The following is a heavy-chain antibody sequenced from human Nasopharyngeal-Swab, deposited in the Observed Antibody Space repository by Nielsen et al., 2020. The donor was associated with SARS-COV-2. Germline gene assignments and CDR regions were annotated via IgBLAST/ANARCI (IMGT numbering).Heavy chain of an antibody. CDR1: GFTFKSYA. V-gene: IGHV3-23*01. D-gene: IGHD3-22*01. CDR2: ISGSGATT. Sequence: GESLKISCAASGFTFKSYAMSWVRQAPGKGLEWVSVISGSGATTYHADSVKGRFIISRDYSKKMLYLQMNSLRAEDTAVYYCAKRDDYYESSGLGDWGQGTLVTVSS. J-gene: IGHJ4*02. CDR3: AKRDDYYESSGLGD.